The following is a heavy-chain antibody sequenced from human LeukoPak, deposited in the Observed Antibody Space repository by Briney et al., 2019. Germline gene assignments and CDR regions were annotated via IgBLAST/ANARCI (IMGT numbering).Heavy chain of an antibody. CDR3: AKRIQSAMATGY. CDR1: GFTFSSYA. CDR2: ISYDGINK. J-gene: IGHJ4*02. Sequence: GGSLRLSCAASGFTFSSYAMHWVRQAPDKGLEWVTVISYDGINKYYADSVKGRFTISRDNSKNTVYLQMNSLRAEDTAVYYCAKRIQSAMATGYWGQGTLVTVSS. V-gene: IGHV3-30*04. D-gene: IGHD5-18*01.